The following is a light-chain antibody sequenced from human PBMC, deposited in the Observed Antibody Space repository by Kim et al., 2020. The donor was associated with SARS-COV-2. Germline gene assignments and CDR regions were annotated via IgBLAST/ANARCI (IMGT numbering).Light chain of an antibody. J-gene: IGLJ1*01. Sequence: QSVTISCSGTSTDVGGYNYVSWYQHHPGKAPKLIIYAVSKRPSGVPDRFSGSKSANTASLTITGLQPEDEADYYCQSYDSSLNSYVFGTGTKVTVL. CDR3: QSYDSSLNSYV. V-gene: IGLV2-11*01. CDR2: AVS. CDR1: STDVGGYNY.